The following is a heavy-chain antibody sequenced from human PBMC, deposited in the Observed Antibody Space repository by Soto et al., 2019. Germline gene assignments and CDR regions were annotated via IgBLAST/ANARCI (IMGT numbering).Heavy chain of an antibody. Sequence: PGESLKISCNGSGYSFTSYWIGWVLHMPGRGLEWMGIIYPGDSDTRYSPSFQGRVTISADKSISTAYLQWSSLKASDTAMYYCARSSSSVARYYYYGMDVWGQGTTVTVSS. CDR3: ARSSSSVARYYYYGMDV. V-gene: IGHV5-51*01. J-gene: IGHJ6*02. CDR1: GYSFTSYW. CDR2: IYPGDSDT. D-gene: IGHD6-6*01.